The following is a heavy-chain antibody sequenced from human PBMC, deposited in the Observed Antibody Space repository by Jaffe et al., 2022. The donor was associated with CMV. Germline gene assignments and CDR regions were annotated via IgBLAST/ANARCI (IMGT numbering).Heavy chain of an antibody. CDR3: ASYMSRKRYFSYYYYGMDV. CDR1: GFTFSSYA. Sequence: EVQLLESGGGLVQPGGSLRLSCAASGFTFSSYAMSWVRQAPGKGLEWVSAISGSGGSTYYADSVKGRFTISRDNSKNTLYLQMNSLRAEDTAVYYCASYMSRKRYFSYYYYGMDVWGQGTTVTVSS. J-gene: IGHJ6*02. V-gene: IGHV3-23*01. D-gene: IGHD3-9*01. CDR2: ISGSGGST.